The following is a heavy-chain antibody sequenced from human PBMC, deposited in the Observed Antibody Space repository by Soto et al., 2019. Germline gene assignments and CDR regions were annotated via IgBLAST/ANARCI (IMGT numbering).Heavy chain of an antibody. Sequence: ASVKVSCKASGYTFTSYAMHWVRQAPGQRLEWMGWINAGNGNTKFSQNFQGRFTFTRDTSASTAYMELSSLRSEDTAVYYCARDLGGWPDSWGQGTLVTVSS. D-gene: IGHD2-15*01. CDR3: ARDLGGWPDS. CDR1: GYTFTSYA. J-gene: IGHJ5*01. CDR2: INAGNGNT. V-gene: IGHV1-3*01.